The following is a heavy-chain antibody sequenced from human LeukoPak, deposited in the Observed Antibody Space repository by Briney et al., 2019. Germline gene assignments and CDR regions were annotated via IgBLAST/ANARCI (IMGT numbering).Heavy chain of an antibody. CDR3: ATWYIPPCDSSGDLDY. CDR2: FDPEDGET. CDR1: GYTLTELS. J-gene: IGHJ4*01. Sequence: ASVKVSCKVSGYTLTELSMHWVRQAPGKGLEWMGGFDPEDGETIYAQKFQGRVTMTEDTSTDTAYMELSSLRSEDTAVYYCATWYIPPCDSSGDLDYWGHGTLVTVSS. D-gene: IGHD3-22*01. V-gene: IGHV1-24*01.